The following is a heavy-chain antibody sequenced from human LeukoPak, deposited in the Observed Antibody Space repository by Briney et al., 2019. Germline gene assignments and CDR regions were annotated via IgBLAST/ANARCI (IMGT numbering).Heavy chain of an antibody. V-gene: IGHV4-59*08. D-gene: IGHD6-13*01. CDR2: IYYSGST. CDR3: ARVPYSSSSFDY. CDR1: DGSISSYY. Sequence: PSETLSLTCTVSDGSISSYYWSWIRQPPGKGLEWIAYIYYSGSTNYNPSLKSRVTISVDTSKNQFSLKLSSVTAADTAVYYCARVPYSSSSFDYWGQGTLVTVSS. J-gene: IGHJ4*02.